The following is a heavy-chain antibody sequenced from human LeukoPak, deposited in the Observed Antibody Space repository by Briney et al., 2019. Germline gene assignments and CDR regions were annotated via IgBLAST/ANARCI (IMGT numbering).Heavy chain of an antibody. D-gene: IGHD5-12*01. CDR2: ISSSSSYI. CDR1: GFTFSSYS. V-gene: IGHV3-21*01. Sequence: PGGSQRLSCAASGFTFSSYSMNWVRQAPGKGLEWVSSISSSSSYIYYADLVKGRFTISRDNAKNSLYLQMNSLRAEDTAVYYCARDRLGGFDYWGQGTLVTVSS. CDR3: ARDRLGGFDY. J-gene: IGHJ4*02.